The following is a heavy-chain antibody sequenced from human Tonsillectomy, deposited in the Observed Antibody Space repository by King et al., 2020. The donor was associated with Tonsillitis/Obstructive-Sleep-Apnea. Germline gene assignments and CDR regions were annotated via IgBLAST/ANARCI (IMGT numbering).Heavy chain of an antibody. CDR3: ATAGLHLSN. CDR1: GGSGSSGSYY. Sequence: VQLQESGPGLVKPSETLSLTCTVSGGSGSSGSYYLSWIRQPPGKGLEWIGYIYYSGSTNYYPSLKSRVTISVDTSKNQFSLKLSSVTAADTAVYYCATAGLHLSNWGQGTLVTVSS. J-gene: IGHJ4*02. V-gene: IGHV4-61*01. D-gene: IGHD3-16*01. CDR2: IYYSGST.